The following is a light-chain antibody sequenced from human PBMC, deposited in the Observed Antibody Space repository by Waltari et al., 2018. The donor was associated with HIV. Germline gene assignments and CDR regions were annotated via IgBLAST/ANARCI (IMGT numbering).Light chain of an antibody. CDR2: RSY. Sequence: QSVLTPPPSASGTPGQRVTISCSRDSSLRGRNSVKWYQQLPGTAPKLLIYRSYQLPSGVPDRFSGSKSGSAASLAISGLRSEDEAVYYCAAWDDNLRGVFGGGTKLTVL. V-gene: IGLV1-47*01. J-gene: IGLJ2*01. CDR3: AAWDDNLRGV. CDR1: SSLRGRNS.